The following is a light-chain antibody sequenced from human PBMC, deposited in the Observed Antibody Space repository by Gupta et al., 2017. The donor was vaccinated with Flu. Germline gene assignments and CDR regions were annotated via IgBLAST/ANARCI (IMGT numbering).Light chain of an antibody. CDR3: QEYNSYWA. J-gene: IGKJ1*01. V-gene: IGKV1-5*03. CDR1: QSISIW. CDR2: KAS. Sequence: RASQSISIWLSWYQQKPGKAPKLLIYKASTLESGVPSRFSGSGFGTEFTLTISRLQPDDFATYYCQEYNSYWAFGQGTKVEIK.